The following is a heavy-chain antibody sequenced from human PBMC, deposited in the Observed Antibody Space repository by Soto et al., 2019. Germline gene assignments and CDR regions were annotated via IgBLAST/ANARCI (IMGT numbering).Heavy chain of an antibody. J-gene: IGHJ6*02. Sequence: PVESLKISCKGSGYSFTSYWIGWVRQMPGKGLEWIGIIYPGDSDTRYSPSFQGQVTISADKSISTAYLQWSSLKASDTAMCYCARQGRGTMVRGVIIPDYGMDVWGQGTTVTVSS. CDR3: ARQGRGTMVRGVIIPDYGMDV. CDR2: IYPGDSDT. CDR1: GYSFTSYW. D-gene: IGHD3-10*01. V-gene: IGHV5-51*01.